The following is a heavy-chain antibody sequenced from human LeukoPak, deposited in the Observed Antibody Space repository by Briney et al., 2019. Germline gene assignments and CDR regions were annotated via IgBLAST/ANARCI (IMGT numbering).Heavy chain of an antibody. J-gene: IGHJ6*02. CDR2: ISYDGTNK. CDR1: GFTFSSNA. D-gene: IGHD4-17*01. V-gene: IGHV3-30*03. Sequence: GGSLRLSCAASGFTFSSNAMHWVRQAPGKGLEWVAFISYDGTNKYYADSVKGRFTISRDNSKNTLYLQMNSLRAEDTAVYYCARAMTTVNYYYGMDVWGQGTTVTVSS. CDR3: ARAMTTVNYYYGMDV.